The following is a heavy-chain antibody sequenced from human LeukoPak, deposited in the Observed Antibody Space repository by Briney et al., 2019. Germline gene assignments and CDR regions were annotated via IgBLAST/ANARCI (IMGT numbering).Heavy chain of an antibody. CDR3: ARYYDPPVGDAFDI. D-gene: IGHD3-16*01. J-gene: IGHJ3*02. CDR1: GFTFSSYS. CDR2: ISSSSSYI. V-gene: IGHV3-21*01. Sequence: GGSLRLPCAASGFTFSSYSMNWVRQAPGKGLEWVSSISSSSSYIYYADSVKGRFTISRDNAKNSLYLQMNSLRAEDTAVYYCARYYDPPVGDAFDIWGQGTMVTVSS.